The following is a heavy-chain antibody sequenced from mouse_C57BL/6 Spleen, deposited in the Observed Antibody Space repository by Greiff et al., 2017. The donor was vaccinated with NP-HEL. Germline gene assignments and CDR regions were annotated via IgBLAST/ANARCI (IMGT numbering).Heavy chain of an antibody. Sequence: VQLQQSGPELVKPGASVKISCKASGYAFSSSWMNWVKQRPGKGLEWIGRIYPGDGDTNYNGKFKGKATLTADKSSSTAYMQLSSLTSEDSAVYFCARGSNSLYFDYWGQGTTLTVSS. D-gene: IGHD4-1*01. CDR2: IYPGDGDT. V-gene: IGHV1-82*01. CDR1: GYAFSSSW. CDR3: ARGSNSLYFDY. J-gene: IGHJ2*01.